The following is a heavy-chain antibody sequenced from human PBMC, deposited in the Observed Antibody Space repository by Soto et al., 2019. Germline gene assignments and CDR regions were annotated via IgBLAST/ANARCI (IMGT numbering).Heavy chain of an antibody. CDR2: IFYSGSS. CDR3: ARAGGNFDP. CDR1: GGSISSHY. J-gene: IGHJ5*02. V-gene: IGHV4-59*11. Sequence: PSETLSLTCTVPGGSISSHYWSWIRQPPGKGLEWIGDIFYSGSSNYNPSLKSRVTISVDRSKNQFSLKLYSVTAADTAVYYCARAGGNFDPWGQGTLVTVSS.